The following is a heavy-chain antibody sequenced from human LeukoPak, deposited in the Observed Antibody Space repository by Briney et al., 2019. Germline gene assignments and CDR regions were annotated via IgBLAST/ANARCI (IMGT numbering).Heavy chain of an antibody. CDR1: GGSISSYY. CDR2: IYTSGST. J-gene: IGHJ4*02. Sequence: SETLSLTCTVSGGSISSYYWSWIRQPAGKGLEWIGRIYTSGSTNHNPSLKSRVTMSVDTSKNQFSLKLSSVTAADTAVYYCARHRRDYYGSGRMYYFDYWGQGTLVTVSS. D-gene: IGHD3-10*01. V-gene: IGHV4-4*07. CDR3: ARHRRDYYGSGRMYYFDY.